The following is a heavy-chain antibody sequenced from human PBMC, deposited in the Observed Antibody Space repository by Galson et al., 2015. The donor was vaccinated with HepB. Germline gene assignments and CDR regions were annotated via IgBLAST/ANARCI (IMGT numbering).Heavy chain of an antibody. D-gene: IGHD6-19*01. V-gene: IGHV3-33*01. CDR2: IWKDGSNK. CDR3: AREDATTTVAALEY. Sequence: SLRLSCAASGFAFGNYGVHWVRQAPGKGLEWMALIWKDGSNKHYADSLKGRFRISRDNTKNTLFLEADSLRAEDTAVYYCAREDATTTVAALEYWGQGVLVTVSS. J-gene: IGHJ4*02. CDR1: GFAFGNYG.